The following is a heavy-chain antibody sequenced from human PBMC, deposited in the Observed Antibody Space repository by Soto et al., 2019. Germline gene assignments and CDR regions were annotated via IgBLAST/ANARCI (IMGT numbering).Heavy chain of an antibody. Sequence: SETLSLTCTVSGGSISSGGYYWSWIRQHPGKGLEWIGYIYYSGSTYYNPSLKSRVTISVDTSKNQFSLKLSSVTAADTAVYYCARDREMTTVVTGSYDAFDIWGQGTMVTVSS. D-gene: IGHD4-17*01. J-gene: IGHJ3*02. CDR2: IYYSGST. V-gene: IGHV4-31*03. CDR3: ARDREMTTVVTGSYDAFDI. CDR1: GGSISSGGYY.